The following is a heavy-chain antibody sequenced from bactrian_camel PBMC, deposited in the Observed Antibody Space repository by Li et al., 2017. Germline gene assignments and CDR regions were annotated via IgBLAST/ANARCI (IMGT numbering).Heavy chain of an antibody. V-gene: IGHV3S55*01. CDR1: GDTIGRYC. J-gene: IGHJ4*01. Sequence: HVQLVESGGGSVQVGGSLRLSCVASGDTIGRYCMGWFRQIPDEEREGVAGIESDGSTSYTDSVKGRFTVSQDNAKGTLYLQMNSLKPEDTAMYYCAADPTGLDCYSGSPFIGQETQVTVS. CDR2: IESDGST. D-gene: IGHD3*01.